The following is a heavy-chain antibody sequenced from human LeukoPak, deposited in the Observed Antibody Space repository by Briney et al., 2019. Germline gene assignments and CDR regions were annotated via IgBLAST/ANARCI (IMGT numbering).Heavy chain of an antibody. CDR3: ARRAEMTLDGLENWFDV. J-gene: IGHJ5*02. CDR2: FHSSGGT. V-gene: IGHV4-59*01. D-gene: IGHD4/OR15-4a*01. CDR1: GASMSRYY. Sequence: SETLSLTCSVSGASMSRYYWNWIRQPPGKGLEWIGFFHSSGGTIYNPSLENRVTISIDTTRNQFSLKLTSVTPADTAVYFCARRAEMTLDGLENWFDVWGQGTLVSVSS.